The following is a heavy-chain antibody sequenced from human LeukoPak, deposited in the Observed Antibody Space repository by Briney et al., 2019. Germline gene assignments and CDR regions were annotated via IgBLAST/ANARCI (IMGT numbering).Heavy chain of an antibody. J-gene: IGHJ4*02. D-gene: IGHD4-17*01. CDR1: GGSISSYY. Sequence: SETLSLTCTVSGGSISSYYWSWIRQPPGKGLEWIGYIYYSGSTNYNPSLKSRVTISVDTSKNQFSLKLSSATAADTAVYYCARHYSSSDYGFGYWGQGTLVTVSS. CDR3: ARHYSSSDYGFGY. V-gene: IGHV4-59*08. CDR2: IYYSGST.